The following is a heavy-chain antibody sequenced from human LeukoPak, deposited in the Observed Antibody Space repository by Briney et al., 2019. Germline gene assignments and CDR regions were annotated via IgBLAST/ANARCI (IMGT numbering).Heavy chain of an antibody. CDR3: AKGIGGD. Sequence: PGGSLRLSCAASGFTFSSYGMNWVRQAPGKGLEWVAVISYDGSNKYYADSVKGRFTISRDNSKNTLYLQMNSLRAEDTAVYYCAKGIGGDWGQGTLVTVSS. J-gene: IGHJ4*02. CDR2: ISYDGSNK. V-gene: IGHV3-30*18. CDR1: GFTFSSYG. D-gene: IGHD4-23*01.